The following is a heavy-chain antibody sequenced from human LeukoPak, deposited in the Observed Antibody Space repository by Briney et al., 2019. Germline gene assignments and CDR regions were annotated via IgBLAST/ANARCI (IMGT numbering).Heavy chain of an antibody. CDR3: ARNKRIAEYYYGMDV. CDR1: GFTFSSYS. D-gene: IGHD2-21*01. V-gene: IGHV3-21*01. Sequence: GGSLRLSCAASGFTFSSYSMNWVRQAPGKGLEWVSSISSSSSYIYYADSVKGRFTISRDNAKNSLYLQMNSLRAEDTAVYYCARNKRIAEYYYGMDVWGQGTTVTVSS. J-gene: IGHJ6*02. CDR2: ISSSSSYI.